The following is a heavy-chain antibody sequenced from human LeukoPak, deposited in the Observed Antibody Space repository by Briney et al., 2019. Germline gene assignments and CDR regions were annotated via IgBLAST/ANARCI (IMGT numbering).Heavy chain of an antibody. CDR1: EFTFSSYA. D-gene: IGHD3-10*01. V-gene: IGHV3-30*04. CDR3: ARDSSGSYYNGTPYFDY. J-gene: IGHJ4*02. CDR2: ISYDGSNK. Sequence: GGSLRLSCAASEFTFSSYAMHWVRQAPGKGLEWVAVISYDGSNKYYADSVKGRFTISRDNSKNTLYLQMNSLRAEDTAVYYCARDSSGSYYNGTPYFDYWGQGTLVTVSS.